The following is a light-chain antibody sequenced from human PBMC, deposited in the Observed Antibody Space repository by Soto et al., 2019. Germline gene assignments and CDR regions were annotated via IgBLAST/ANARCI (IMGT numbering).Light chain of an antibody. CDR1: QSVLYSSNNKNY. J-gene: IGKJ1*01. Sequence: DIVMTQSPDSLAVSLGESATINCKSSQSVLYSSNNKNYLAWYQQKPGQAPKLLIYWASTRESGVPDRFSGSGSGTDFTLTISSLQAEDVAVYYCQQYYSNFRTFGQGTKVDIK. CDR2: WAS. CDR3: QQYYSNFRT. V-gene: IGKV4-1*01.